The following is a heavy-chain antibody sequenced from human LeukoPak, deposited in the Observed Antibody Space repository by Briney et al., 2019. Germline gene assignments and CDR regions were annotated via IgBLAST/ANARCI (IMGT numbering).Heavy chain of an antibody. CDR2: ISWNSGSI. CDR3: AKGRSSGWSTFDY. CDR1: GFTFTSYS. Sequence: GGSLRLSCAASGFTFTSYSMNWVRQAPGKGLEWVSGISWNSGSIGYADSVKGRFTISRDNAKNSLYLQMNSLRAEDTALYYCAKGRSSGWSTFDYWGQGTLVTVSP. V-gene: IGHV3-9*01. D-gene: IGHD6-19*01. J-gene: IGHJ4*02.